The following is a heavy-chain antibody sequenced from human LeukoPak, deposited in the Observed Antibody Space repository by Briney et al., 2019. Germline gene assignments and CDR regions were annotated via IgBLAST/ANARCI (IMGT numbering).Heavy chain of an antibody. V-gene: IGHV3-74*01. CDR2: INPDGSIT. D-gene: IGHD2-15*01. J-gene: IGHJ4*02. Sequence: PGGSLRLSCAASGFTLSGYWIHWVRQAPGKGLVWVARINPDGSITSYADSVKGRFTISRDNSKNTLYLQMNSLRAEDTAVYYCAKDRFWDRGGKHYSQYYFDYWGQGTLVTVSS. CDR1: GFTLSGYW. CDR3: AKDRFWDRGGKHYSQYYFDY.